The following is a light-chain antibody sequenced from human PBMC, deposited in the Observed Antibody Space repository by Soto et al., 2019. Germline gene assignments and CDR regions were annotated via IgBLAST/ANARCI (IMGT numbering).Light chain of an antibody. CDR1: SSDVGSYKS. CDR3: CSYGGSYSWV. CDR2: DVN. V-gene: IGLV2-11*01. Sequence: QSALTQPRSVSASPGQSVTISCTGTSSDVGSYKSVSWYQQSPGKAPKLMIYDVNKRPSGVPDRFSGSKSGNTASLTISGLQAEDESDYYCCSYGGSYSWVFGGGTKLP. J-gene: IGLJ3*02.